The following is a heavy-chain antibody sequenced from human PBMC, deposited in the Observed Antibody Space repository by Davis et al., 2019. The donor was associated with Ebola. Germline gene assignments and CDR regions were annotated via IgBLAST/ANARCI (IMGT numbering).Heavy chain of an antibody. CDR2: IIPFNGNT. CDR3: STGPLNLNY. D-gene: IGHD1-14*01. V-gene: IGHV1-45*01. J-gene: IGHJ4*02. Sequence: SVKVSCKAAEDTFSYRYVHWVRQAPGQAPEWMGWIIPFNGNTNYAPRFQDRVTFSVDSSVSTAYVELKSLRSQDTAMYYCSTGPLNLNYWGLGTLVTVSS. CDR1: EDTFSYRY.